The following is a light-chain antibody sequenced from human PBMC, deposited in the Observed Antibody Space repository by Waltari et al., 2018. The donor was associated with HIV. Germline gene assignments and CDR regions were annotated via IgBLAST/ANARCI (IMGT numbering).Light chain of an antibody. J-gene: IGKJ1*01. CDR1: QNIKNF. Sequence: DIQMTQSPPSLSASVGDRVAITCRANQNIKNFLNWYQQKPGKAPNLLIYDASSLQSGVPSRFRGSGSGTDFTLTIISLQPEDFATYFCQQSYSAPTFGQGTKVEIK. CDR3: QQSYSAPT. V-gene: IGKV1-39*01. CDR2: DAS.